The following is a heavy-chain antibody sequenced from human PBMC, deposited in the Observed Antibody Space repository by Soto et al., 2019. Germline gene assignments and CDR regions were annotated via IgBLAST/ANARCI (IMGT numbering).Heavy chain of an antibody. V-gene: IGHV6-1*01. CDR3: ARDLPNSHSSSFNY. J-gene: IGHJ4*02. D-gene: IGHD6-6*01. CDR2: TYYRSKWYN. CDR1: GDSVSSNSAA. Sequence: KQSQTLSLTCAISGDSVSSNSAAWNWIRQSPSRGLEWLGRTYYRSKWYNDYAVSVKSRITINPDTSKNQFSLQLNSVTPEDTAVYYCARDLPNSHSSSFNYWGQGTLVTVSS.